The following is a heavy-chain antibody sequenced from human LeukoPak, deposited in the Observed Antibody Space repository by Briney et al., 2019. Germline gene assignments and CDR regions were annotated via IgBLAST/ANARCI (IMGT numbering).Heavy chain of an antibody. CDR2: ISSSGSFI. V-gene: IGHV3-21*01. J-gene: IGHJ4*02. D-gene: IGHD3-10*01. Sequence: PGGSLRLSCEASGFTFSTYSMSWVRQAPGMGLEWVSSISSSGSFIYYPDSVKGRFSISRDNAKNSLYLQMNSVRAEDTAVYYRARGVRGVMSHFDYWGQGILVTVSS. CDR3: ARGVRGVMSHFDY. CDR1: GFTFSTYS.